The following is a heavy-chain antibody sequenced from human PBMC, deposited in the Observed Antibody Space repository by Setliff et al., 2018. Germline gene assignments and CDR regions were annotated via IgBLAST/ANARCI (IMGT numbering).Heavy chain of an antibody. CDR1: GGSFSGYY. Sequence: SETLSLTCAVYGGSFSGYYWGWIRQPPGKGLEWIGSIYHSGSTYYNPSLKSRVTISVDTSKNQFSLKLSSVTAADTAVYYCARLYSVVVVAATPAWFDPWGQGTLVTVSS. V-gene: IGHV4-38-2*01. D-gene: IGHD2-15*01. CDR3: ARLYSVVVVAATPAWFDP. CDR2: IYHSGST. J-gene: IGHJ5*02.